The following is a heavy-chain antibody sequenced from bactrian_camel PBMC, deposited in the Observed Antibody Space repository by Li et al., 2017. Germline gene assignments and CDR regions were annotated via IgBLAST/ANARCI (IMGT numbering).Heavy chain of an antibody. CDR2: ISSDGSP. CDR1: GFTFDDSE. Sequence: VQLVESGGGSVQPGGSLRLSCVASGFTFDDSEMGWYRQAPGNECELVSSISSDGSPYYLESVKGRFTISRDNAKYTVYLQMNSLKFEDTAVYYCAADRGYGLGCDDGSGYWSQGTQVTVS. V-gene: IGHV3S61*01. CDR3: AADRGYGLGCDDGSGY. J-gene: IGHJ6*01. D-gene: IGHD3*01.